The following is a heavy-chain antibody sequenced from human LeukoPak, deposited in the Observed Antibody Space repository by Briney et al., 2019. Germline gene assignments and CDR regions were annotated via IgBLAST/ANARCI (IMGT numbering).Heavy chain of an antibody. CDR1: GGSFSRYY. CDR3: ARGYYDILTGYYQGIDY. Sequence: SETLSLTCAVYGGSFSRYYWNWIRQPPGKGLEWIGYIYYSGSTNHNPSLKSRVTISVDTSKNQFSLKLSSVTAADTAVYYCARGYYDILTGYYQGIDYWGQGTLVTVSS. CDR2: IYYSGST. D-gene: IGHD3-9*01. V-gene: IGHV4-59*01. J-gene: IGHJ4*02.